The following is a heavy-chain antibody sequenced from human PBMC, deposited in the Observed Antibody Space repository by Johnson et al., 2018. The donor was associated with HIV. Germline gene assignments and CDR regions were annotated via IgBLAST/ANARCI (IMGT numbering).Heavy chain of an antibody. J-gene: IGHJ3*02. CDR2: ISYDGANK. Sequence: QVQLVESGGGVVRPGGSLRLSCAASGFTVSSNYMSWVRQAPGKGLEWVAVISYDGANKYYADSVKGRFTISRDNSKNTLYLQMNSLRTEDTAVYYCATEARGVHGTLRFLEWSDGFDIWGQGTMVTVSS. CDR3: ATEARGVHGTLRFLEWSDGFDI. V-gene: IGHV3-30-3*01. CDR1: GFTVSSNY. D-gene: IGHD3-3*01.